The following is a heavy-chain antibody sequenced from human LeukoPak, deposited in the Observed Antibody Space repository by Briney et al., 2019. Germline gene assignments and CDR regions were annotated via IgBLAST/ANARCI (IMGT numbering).Heavy chain of an antibody. CDR3: ARGSLNCSGGSCYGPFDY. D-gene: IGHD2-15*01. CDR1: GYSISSGYY. Sequence: SETLSLTCTVSGYSISSGYYWGWIRQPPGKGLEWIGSIYHSGSTYYNPSLKSRVTISVDTSKNQFSLKLSSVTAADTAVYYCARGSLNCSGGSCYGPFDYWGQGTLVTVSS. J-gene: IGHJ4*02. CDR2: IYHSGST. V-gene: IGHV4-38-2*02.